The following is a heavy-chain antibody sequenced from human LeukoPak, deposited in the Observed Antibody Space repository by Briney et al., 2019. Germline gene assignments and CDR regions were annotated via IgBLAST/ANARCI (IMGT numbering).Heavy chain of an antibody. CDR2: IDWDDDK. Sequence: SGPALVKPTQTLTLTCTFSGFSLSTSGMCVSWIRQPPGKALEWLARIDWDDDKYYSTSLKTRLTISKDTSKNQVVLTMTNMDPVDTATYYCARIHGIAVASAYYYGMDVWGQGPRSPSP. CDR3: ARIHGIAVASAYYYGMDV. V-gene: IGHV2-70*11. J-gene: IGHJ6*02. D-gene: IGHD6-19*01. CDR1: GFSLSTSGMC.